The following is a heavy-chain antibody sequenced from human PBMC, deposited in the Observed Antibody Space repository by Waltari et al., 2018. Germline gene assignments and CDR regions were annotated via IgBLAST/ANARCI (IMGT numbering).Heavy chain of an antibody. Sequence: QAQLVEYGGGVVEAGRSRTLLCLAPACTFGRQALNWVRQAPGKGLQWLAVLSYDGNTKYSDDSVKGRITISRDNMQNKVILQLDSLRPEGTGVYYCVSVHLRYRVGPGDFWGQGTLVTVSS. CDR3: VSVHLRYRVGPGDF. V-gene: IGHV3-30*01. J-gene: IGHJ4*02. CDR1: ACTFGRQA. CDR2: LSYDGNTK. D-gene: IGHD2-2*02.